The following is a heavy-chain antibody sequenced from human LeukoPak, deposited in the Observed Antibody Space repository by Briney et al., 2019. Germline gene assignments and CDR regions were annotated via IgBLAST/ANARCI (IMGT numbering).Heavy chain of an antibody. J-gene: IGHJ6*03. CDR3: ARHKDYYYSYMDV. CDR1: GGSFSGYY. CDR2: IYYSGST. V-gene: IGHV4-39*01. Sequence: SETLSLTCAVYGGSFSGYYWGWIRQPPGKGLEWIGTIYYSGSTYYNPSLTSRVTVSVDTSKNQFSLKLSSVTAADTAVYYCARHKDYYYSYMDVWGKGTTVTISS.